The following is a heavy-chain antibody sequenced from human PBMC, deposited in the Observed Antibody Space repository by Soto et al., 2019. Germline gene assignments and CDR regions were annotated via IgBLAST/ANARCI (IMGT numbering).Heavy chain of an antibody. CDR2: INPSGGST. CDR1: GYTFTSYY. D-gene: IGHD4-4*01. V-gene: IGHV1-46*03. J-gene: IGHJ6*03. CDR3: ARDYSNYGAKRFGQDYYYYYMDV. Sequence: ASVKVSCKASGYTFTSYYMHWVRQAPGQGLEWMGIINPSGGSTSYAQKSQGRVTMTRDTSTSTVYMELSSLRSEDTAVYYCARDYSNYGAKRFGQDYYYYYMDVWGKGTTVTVSS.